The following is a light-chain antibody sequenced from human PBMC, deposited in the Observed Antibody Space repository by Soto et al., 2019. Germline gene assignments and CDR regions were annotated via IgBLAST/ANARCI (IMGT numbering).Light chain of an antibody. CDR2: ANT. Sequence: QSVLTQPPSVSGAQGQRVTISCTGSSSNIGAGYDVHWYQQFPGRAPKLLIYANTNRPSGVPDRFSGSKSVTSASLAIAGLLAEDEADYYCQSYDSSPTVFGTGTKVTVL. V-gene: IGLV1-40*01. CDR3: QSYDSSPTV. CDR1: SSNIGAGYD. J-gene: IGLJ1*01.